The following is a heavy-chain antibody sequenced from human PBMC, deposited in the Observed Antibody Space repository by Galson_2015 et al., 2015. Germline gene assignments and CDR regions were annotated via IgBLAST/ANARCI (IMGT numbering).Heavy chain of an antibody. V-gene: IGHV3-33*01. CDR2: IWNDGSNK. J-gene: IGHJ4*02. D-gene: IGHD6-6*01. CDR3: AGSIAVVGTIDY. Sequence: SLRLSCAASGFTFGSHGMHWVRQAPGKGLEWVAVIWNDGSNKYYADSVKGRFTISRDNSKNTLFLQVDGLRVEDTAEYYCAGSIAVVGTIDYWGQGTLVTVSS. CDR1: GFTFGSHG.